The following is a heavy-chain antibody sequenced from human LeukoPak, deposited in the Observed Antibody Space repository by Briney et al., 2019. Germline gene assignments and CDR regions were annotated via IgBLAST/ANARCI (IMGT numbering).Heavy chain of an antibody. V-gene: IGHV4-30-4*08. Sequence: PSETLSLTCAAYGGSFSGYYWNWIRQPPGKGLEWIGYIYYSGSTYYNPSLKSRVTISVDTSKNQFSLKLSSVTAADTAVYYCARDLVDYYGSGSYYNPDWYFDLWGRGTLVTVSS. D-gene: IGHD3-10*01. CDR3: ARDLVDYYGSGSYYNPDWYFDL. CDR1: GGSFSGYY. CDR2: IYYSGST. J-gene: IGHJ2*01.